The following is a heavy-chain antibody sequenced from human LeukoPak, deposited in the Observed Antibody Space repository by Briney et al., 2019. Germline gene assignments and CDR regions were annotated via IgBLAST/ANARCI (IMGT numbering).Heavy chain of an antibody. CDR3: AGVKGNYHSRGFDI. Sequence: ASVKVSCKASGYTFTGYYIPWVRQAPGQGLEWIGWINPNSGGPNYTQKFPGRVTITRDTSLSTAYMELSRLRSAVSDDTAVYYCAGVKGNYHSRGFDIWGQGTMVSVSS. V-gene: IGHV1-2*02. D-gene: IGHD3-10*01. J-gene: IGHJ3*02. CDR1: GYTFTGYY. CDR2: INPNSGGP.